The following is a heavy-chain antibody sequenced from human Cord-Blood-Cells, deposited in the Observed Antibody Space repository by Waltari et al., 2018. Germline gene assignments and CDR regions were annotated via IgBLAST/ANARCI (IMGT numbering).Heavy chain of an antibody. J-gene: IGHJ4*02. Sequence: QLQLQESGPGLVKPSETLSLTCTVSGGPISSSSYYWGWIRQPPGKGLEWIGSIYYSGSTYYNPSLKSRVTISVDTSKNQFSLKLSSVTAADTAVYYCARLPWGDGYEGYWGQETLVTVSS. CDR2: IYYSGST. CDR3: ARLPWGDGYEGY. V-gene: IGHV4-39*01. D-gene: IGHD5-12*01. CDR1: GGPISSSSYY.